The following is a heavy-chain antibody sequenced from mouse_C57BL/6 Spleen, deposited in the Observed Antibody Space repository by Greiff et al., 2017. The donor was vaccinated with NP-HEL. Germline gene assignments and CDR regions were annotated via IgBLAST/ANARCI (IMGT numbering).Heavy chain of an antibody. CDR2: IYPGSGST. V-gene: IGHV1-55*01. D-gene: IGHD1-1*01. J-gene: IGHJ2*01. CDR1: GYTFTSYW. CDR3: ARGTVAPFDY. Sequence: QVQLQQPGAELVKPGASVKMSCKASGYTFTSYWITWVKQRPGQGLEWIGDIYPGSGSTNHNEKFKSKATLTVDTASSTAYMQLSSLTSEDSAVYYCARGTVAPFDYWGQGTTLTVSS.